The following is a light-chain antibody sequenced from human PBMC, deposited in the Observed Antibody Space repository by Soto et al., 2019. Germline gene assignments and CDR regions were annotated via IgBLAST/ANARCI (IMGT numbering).Light chain of an antibody. CDR2: GNS. V-gene: IGLV1-40*01. J-gene: IGLJ3*02. Sequence: QSVLTQPPSVSGAPGQRVTISCTGSSSNIGAGYEVHWYQQFPGIAPKLLIYGNSNRPSGVPDRFSDSKSGTSASLAITGLQAEDEADYYCQSYDSTLSGWVFGGGTQLTVL. CDR3: QSYDSTLSGWV. CDR1: SSNIGAGYE.